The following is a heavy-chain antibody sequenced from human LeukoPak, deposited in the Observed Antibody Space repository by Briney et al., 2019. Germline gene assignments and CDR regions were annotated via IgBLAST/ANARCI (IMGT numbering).Heavy chain of an antibody. CDR2: ISYDGSNK. D-gene: IGHD2-2*01. V-gene: IGHV3-30*18. J-gene: IGHJ4*02. CDR1: GFTFSSYG. Sequence: PGGSLRLSCAASGFTFSSYGMHWVRQAPGKGLEWVAVISYDGSNKYYADSVKGRFTISRDNSKNTLYLQMNSLRAEDTAVYYCAKDASQGGYCSSTSCYSGSSEIDYWGQGTLVTVSS. CDR3: AKDASQGGYCSSTSCYSGSSEIDY.